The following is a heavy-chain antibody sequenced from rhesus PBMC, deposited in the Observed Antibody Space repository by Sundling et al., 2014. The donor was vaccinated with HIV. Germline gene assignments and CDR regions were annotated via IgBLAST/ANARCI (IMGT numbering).Heavy chain of an antibody. V-gene: IGHV4-99*01. CDR3: ARHRGYCTSGSCYVLDCDV. J-gene: IGHJ1*01. D-gene: IGHD2-2*01. CDR2: VSGGSGRT. Sequence: QVQLQESGPGLVKPSETLPLTCTVSGASISSNYWSWIRQAPGKGLEYIGYVSGGSGRTYYNPSLKSRVSISKDTSKKQFSLKLTSVTAADTAVYYCARHRGYCTSGSCYVLDCDVWGQGALVTVSS. CDR1: GASISSNY.